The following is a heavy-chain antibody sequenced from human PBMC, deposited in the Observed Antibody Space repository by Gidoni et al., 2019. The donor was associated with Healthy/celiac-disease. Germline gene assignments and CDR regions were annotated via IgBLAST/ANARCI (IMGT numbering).Heavy chain of an antibody. V-gene: IGHV4-61*01. CDR3: ATPVVPAAKEAFDI. D-gene: IGHD2-2*01. CDR2: IYYSGST. J-gene: IGHJ3*02. Sequence: QVQLQESGPGLVKPSETLSLTCTVSGGSVSSGSYYWSWIRQPPGKGLEWIGYIYYSGSTNYNPSLKSRVTISVDTSKSQFSLKLSSVTAADTAVYYCATPVVPAAKEAFDIWGQGTMVTVSS. CDR1: GGSVSSGSYY.